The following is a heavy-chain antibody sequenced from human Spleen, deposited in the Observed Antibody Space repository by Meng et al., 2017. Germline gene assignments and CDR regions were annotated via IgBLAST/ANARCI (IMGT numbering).Heavy chain of an antibody. V-gene: IGHV3-7*01. D-gene: IGHD3-22*01. CDR2: IKQDGSEK. CDR1: GFTFSSYG. J-gene: IGHJ4*02. CDR3: ARPRGGNTYYYD. Sequence: GGSLRLSCAASGFTFSSYGMSWVRQAPGKGLEWVANIKQDGSEKYYVDSVKGRFTISRDNAKNSLYLQMNSLSAEDTAVYYCARPRGGNTYYYDWGQGTLVTVSS.